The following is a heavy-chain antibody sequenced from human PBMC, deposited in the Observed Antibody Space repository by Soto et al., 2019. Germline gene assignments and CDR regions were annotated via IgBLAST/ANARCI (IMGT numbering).Heavy chain of an antibody. Sequence: SGPTLVNPTQTLTLTCTFSAFSLSTNGVGVGWIRQPPGKPLEWLAVIYWNEDKRYSRSLKSRLSITKDTSKNQVVLTMTTMDPVDTATYYCVHTVMVHTITGGHYFDYWGPGSLVTSPQ. V-gene: IGHV2-5*01. CDR2: IYWNEDK. CDR3: VHTVMVHTITGGHYFDY. D-gene: IGHD2-8*01. J-gene: IGHJ4*02. CDR1: AFSLSTNGVG.